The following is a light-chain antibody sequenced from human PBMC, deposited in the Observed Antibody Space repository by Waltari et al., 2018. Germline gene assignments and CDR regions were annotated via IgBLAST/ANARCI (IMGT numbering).Light chain of an antibody. Sequence: QSMLTQPPSASGTPGQSVTISCSGSSSNIGSHTVNWFQQLPGTAPRLLIYDNDRRPSGVPDRFSASSSGTSASLAISGHQSEDEADYYCGAWDNTLRGYVFGSGTLVTVL. CDR1: SSNIGSHT. CDR3: GAWDNTLRGYV. CDR2: DND. V-gene: IGLV1-44*01. J-gene: IGLJ1*01.